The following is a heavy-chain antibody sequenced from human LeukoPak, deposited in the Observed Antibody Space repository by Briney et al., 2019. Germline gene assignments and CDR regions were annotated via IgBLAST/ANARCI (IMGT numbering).Heavy chain of an antibody. V-gene: IGHV4-59*01. D-gene: IGHD3-22*01. J-gene: IGHJ3*02. Sequence: SETLSLTCSVSGVSISSSYWSWIRQPPGKGLEWIGFIHYSGSTNYNPSLKSRVTISADTSNNQFSLKVTSVTAADTAVYYCARGCYDSSGYSNTFDIWGQGTMVTVSS. CDR3: ARGCYDSSGYSNTFDI. CDR2: IHYSGST. CDR1: GVSISSSY.